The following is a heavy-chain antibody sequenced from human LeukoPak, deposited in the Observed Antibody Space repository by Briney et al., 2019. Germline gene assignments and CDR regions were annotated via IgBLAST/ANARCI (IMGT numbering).Heavy chain of an antibody. CDR2: IYSGGST. J-gene: IGHJ4*02. Sequence: GGSLRLSCAASGFTVGKNYMSWVRQAPGKGLEWVSVIYSGGSTYYADSVKGRFTISRDNSKNTLYLQMNSLRAEDTAVYYCARDRDSSSWYGYWGQGTLVTVSS. CDR3: ARDRDSSSWYGY. D-gene: IGHD6-13*01. CDR1: GFTVGKNY. V-gene: IGHV3-53*01.